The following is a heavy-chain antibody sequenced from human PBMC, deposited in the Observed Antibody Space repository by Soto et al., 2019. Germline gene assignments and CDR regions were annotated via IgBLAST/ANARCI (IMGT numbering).Heavy chain of an antibody. Sequence: VAVISYDGSNRYYADSVKGRFAISRDNSKNTLYLQMNSLRPEDTAVYYCAKDIQFYYYYYGLDVWGQGTTVTVSS. CDR2: ISYDGSNR. J-gene: IGHJ6*02. CDR3: AKDIQFYYYYYGLDV. D-gene: IGHD2-21*01. V-gene: IGHV3-30*18.